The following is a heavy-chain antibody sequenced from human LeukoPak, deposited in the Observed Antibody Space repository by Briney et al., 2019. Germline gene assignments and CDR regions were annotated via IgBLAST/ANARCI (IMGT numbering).Heavy chain of an antibody. CDR1: GFTFSSYS. D-gene: IGHD2-2*01. CDR3: ARSYCSSTSCYGLV. CDR2: FTSRSGTI. Sequence: GGSLRLSCVASGFTFSSYSMNWVRQAPGKGLEWVSSFTSRSGTIYYADSVKGRFTISRDNAKNSLYLQMNSLRAEDTAVYYCARSYCSSTSCYGLVWGQGTMVTVSS. V-gene: IGHV3-21*01. J-gene: IGHJ3*01.